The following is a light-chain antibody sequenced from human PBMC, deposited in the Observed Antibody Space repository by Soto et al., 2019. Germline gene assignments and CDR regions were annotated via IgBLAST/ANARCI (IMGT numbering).Light chain of an antibody. Sequence: DVQMTQSPSTLSGSVVDRVTSTSRASQTISSWLGWYQQKAGKAPKLLISRACSLQSGVPSRFSGSGFGTDFTLTISSLQREDFATYYCQQSHITQYSFGQGTKVDI. J-gene: IGKJ2*03. V-gene: IGKV1-39*01. CDR1: QTISSW. CDR3: QQSHITQYS. CDR2: RAC.